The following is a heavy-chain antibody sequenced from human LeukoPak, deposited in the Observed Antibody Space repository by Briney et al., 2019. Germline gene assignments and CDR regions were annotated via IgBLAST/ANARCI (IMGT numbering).Heavy chain of an antibody. J-gene: IGHJ4*02. CDR1: GGSISNYY. D-gene: IGHD3-16*01. CDR3: ARHLDRFEVFGY. V-gene: IGHV4-4*07. Sequence: TSETLSLTCTVSGGSISNYYWNWIRQPAGKGLEWIGRLLGSGSTDYNPSLKSRVTISVDTSKNQFSLKLSPVTAADTAVYYCARHLDRFEVFGYWGQGTLVTVSS. CDR2: LLGSGST.